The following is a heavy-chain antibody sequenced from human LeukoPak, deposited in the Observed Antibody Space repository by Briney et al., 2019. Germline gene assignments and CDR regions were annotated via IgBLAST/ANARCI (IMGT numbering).Heavy chain of an antibody. J-gene: IGHJ5*02. CDR2: IIGDGSTP. D-gene: IGHD5-12*01. V-gene: IGHV3-64*01. CDR3: ARVGFSGYDS. Sequence: GGSLRLSCATSGFVFSNYAMNWVRQAPGKGLEYVSAIIGDGSTPYYANSVKGRFTISRDNSRNTLYLQMGSLRSEDMAVYYCARVGFSGYDSWGQGTLVTVSS. CDR1: GFVFSNYA.